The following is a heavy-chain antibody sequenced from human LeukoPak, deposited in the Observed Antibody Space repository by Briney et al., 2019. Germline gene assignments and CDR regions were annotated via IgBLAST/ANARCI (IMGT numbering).Heavy chain of an antibody. V-gene: IGHV4-59*08. CDR1: GGSISSYY. Sequence: PSETLSLTCTVSGGSISSYYWSWIRQPPGKGLEWIGYIYYSGSTNYNPSLRSRVTISVDTSKNQFSLKLSSVTAADTAVYYCARSIQLWLNAFDIWGQGTMVTVSS. D-gene: IGHD5-18*01. CDR3: ARSIQLWLNAFDI. J-gene: IGHJ3*02. CDR2: IYYSGST.